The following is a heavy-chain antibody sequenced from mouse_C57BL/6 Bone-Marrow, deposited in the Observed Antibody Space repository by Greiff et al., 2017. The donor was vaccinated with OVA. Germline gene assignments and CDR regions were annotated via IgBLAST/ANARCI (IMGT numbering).Heavy chain of an antibody. CDR2: ISYDGSN. Sequence: ESGPGLVKPSQSLSLTCSVTGYSITSGYDWNWIRQFPGNQLEWMGYISYDGSNNYHPSLKNRISITSDTYTNQFFLKLHSVTTEDTATYDSARARGLFDYWGQGTTLTVSS. CDR3: ARARGLFDY. D-gene: IGHD3-3*01. CDR1: GYSITSGYD. V-gene: IGHV3-6*01. J-gene: IGHJ2*01.